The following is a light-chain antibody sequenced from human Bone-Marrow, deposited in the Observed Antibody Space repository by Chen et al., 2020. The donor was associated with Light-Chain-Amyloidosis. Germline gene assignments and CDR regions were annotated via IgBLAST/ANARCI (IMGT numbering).Light chain of an antibody. Sequence: SYVLTQPSSVSGAPGQTATIACWGNNIGSTSVHWYQQTPGQAPLLVVYDDSDRPSGIPERLSGSNSGNTATLTISRVEAGDEADYYCQVWDRSSDRPVFGRGTKLTVL. J-gene: IGLJ3*02. CDR3: QVWDRSSDRPV. CDR1: NIGSTS. V-gene: IGLV3-21*02. CDR2: DDS.